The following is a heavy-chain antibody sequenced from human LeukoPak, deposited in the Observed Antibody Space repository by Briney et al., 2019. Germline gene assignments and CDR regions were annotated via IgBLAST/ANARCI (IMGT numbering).Heavy chain of an antibody. Sequence: GGSLRLSCVDSGFTFGTYWMTWVRQAPGKGLEWVANIKYDGSEKYYVDSVKGRFTISRDNAKNSLYLQMNSLRAEDTAVYYCARDVGLSGYDLNDYWGQGTLVAFSS. CDR1: GFTFGTYW. CDR2: IKYDGSEK. CDR3: ARDVGLSGYDLNDY. J-gene: IGHJ4*02. V-gene: IGHV3-7*01. D-gene: IGHD5-12*01.